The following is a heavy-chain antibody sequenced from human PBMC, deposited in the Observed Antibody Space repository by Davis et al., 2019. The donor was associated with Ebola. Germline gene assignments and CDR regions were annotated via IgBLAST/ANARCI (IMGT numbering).Heavy chain of an antibody. V-gene: IGHV3-23*01. Sequence: GESLKISCAASGFTFSRYAMSWVRQAPGKGLEWVSTINTSGGAAFYADSVKGRFTISRDNSKNTLYLQMNSLRAEDTAVYYCAKQGYCSGGSCPYYYYGMDVWGQGTTVTVSS. CDR2: INTSGGAA. J-gene: IGHJ6*02. CDR3: AKQGYCSGGSCPYYYYGMDV. D-gene: IGHD2-15*01. CDR1: GFTFSRYA.